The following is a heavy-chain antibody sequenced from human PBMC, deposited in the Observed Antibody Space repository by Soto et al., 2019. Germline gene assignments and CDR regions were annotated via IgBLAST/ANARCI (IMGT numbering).Heavy chain of an antibody. V-gene: IGHV4-34*01. Sequence: QVQLQQWGAGLLKPSETLSLTCAVYGGSFSGYYWSWIRQPPGKGLEWIGAINHSGSTNYNPSLKSRVTISVETSKNQCSLKLSSVTASDTAVYYCARVVWDTYYDILTGWRGVAFDIWGQGTMVTVSS. D-gene: IGHD3-9*01. J-gene: IGHJ3*02. CDR2: INHSGST. CDR1: GGSFSGYY. CDR3: ARVVWDTYYDILTGWRGVAFDI.